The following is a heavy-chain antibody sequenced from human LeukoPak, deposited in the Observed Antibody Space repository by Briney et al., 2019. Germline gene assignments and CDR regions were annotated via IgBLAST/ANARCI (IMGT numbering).Heavy chain of an antibody. Sequence: GGSLRLSCAASGFTFYDYAMHWVRQAPGKGLEGVSGISWNSGSIGYADSVKGRFTISRDNAKNSLYLQMNSLRAEDTALYYCAKDSLEHAAMVVDWGQGTLVTVSS. D-gene: IGHD5-18*01. J-gene: IGHJ4*02. CDR1: GFTFYDYA. CDR3: AKDSLEHAAMVVD. V-gene: IGHV3-9*01. CDR2: ISWNSGSI.